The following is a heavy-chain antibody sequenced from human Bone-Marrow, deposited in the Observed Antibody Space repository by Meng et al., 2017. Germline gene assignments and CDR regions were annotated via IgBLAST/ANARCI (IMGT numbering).Heavy chain of an antibody. CDR3: ARVGEYRYYGSGSNGVY. J-gene: IGHJ4*02. CDR2: INSDGSST. Sequence: GGSLRLSCAASGFTFSSYWMHWVRQAPGKGLVWVSRINSDGSSTSYADSVKGRFTISRDNAKNTLYLQMNSLRAEDTAVYYCARVGEYRYYGSGSNGVYWGQGTLVTGSS. D-gene: IGHD3-10*01. CDR1: GFTFSSYW. V-gene: IGHV3-74*01.